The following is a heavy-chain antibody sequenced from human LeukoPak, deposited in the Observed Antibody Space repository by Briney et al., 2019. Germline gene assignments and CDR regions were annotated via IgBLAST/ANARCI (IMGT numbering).Heavy chain of an antibody. CDR2: INPTGGST. CDR1: GYTFTSLY. J-gene: IGHJ4*02. CDR3: ARDGVPGVYYFDY. D-gene: IGHD3-3*01. Sequence: GASVKVSCKASGYTFTSLYMHWVRQAPGQGLEWMGIINPTGGSTNYAQKFQGRVTMTRDMSTSTVYMELSSLRSEDTAVYYCARDGVPGVYYFDYWGQGTLVTVSS. V-gene: IGHV1-46*01.